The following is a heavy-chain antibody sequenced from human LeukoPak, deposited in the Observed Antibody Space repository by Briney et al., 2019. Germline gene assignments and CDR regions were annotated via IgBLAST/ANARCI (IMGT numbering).Heavy chain of an antibody. CDR1: GFTFNSYG. Sequence: PGGSLRLSCAASGFTFNSYGMHWVRQAPGRGLEWVGMIWYDGSRRHSADSVRGRLTISRDNPRNTLYLQMNNLRAEDTGVYFCARGPYYDYWSGHFQKTSFDYWGQGTLLTVSS. D-gene: IGHD3-3*01. CDR3: ARGPYYDYWSGHFQKTSFDY. J-gene: IGHJ4*02. V-gene: IGHV3-33*01. CDR2: IWYDGSRR.